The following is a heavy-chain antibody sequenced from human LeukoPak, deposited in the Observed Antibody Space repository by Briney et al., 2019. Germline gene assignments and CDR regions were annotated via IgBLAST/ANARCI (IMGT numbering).Heavy chain of an antibody. J-gene: IGHJ3*02. Sequence: SDTLSLTCTVSGGSISSGSYYWSWIRQPAGKGLEWIGRIYTSGSTTYNPSLNRRVTISVDTSKKQFSLNLTSVTAADPAVYCCARAIFYDYVWGSYLNNPGGAFDIWGQGTMVTVSS. CDR3: ARAIFYDYVWGSYLNNPGGAFDI. D-gene: IGHD3-16*02. V-gene: IGHV4-61*02. CDR2: IYTSGST. CDR1: GGSISSGSYY.